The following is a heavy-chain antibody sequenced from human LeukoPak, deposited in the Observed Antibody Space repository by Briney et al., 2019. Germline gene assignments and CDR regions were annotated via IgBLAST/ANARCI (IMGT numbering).Heavy chain of an antibody. J-gene: IGHJ6*02. CDR3: ARPLDYSRSHGMDV. Sequence: SVRVSCKASGGTFSSYAISWVRQAPGQGLEWMGGIIPIFGTANYAQKFQGRVTITADESMSTAYMELSSLRSEDTAVYYCARPLDYSRSHGMDVWGQGTTVTVSS. CDR2: IIPIFGTA. CDR1: GGTFSSYA. V-gene: IGHV1-69*13. D-gene: IGHD4-11*01.